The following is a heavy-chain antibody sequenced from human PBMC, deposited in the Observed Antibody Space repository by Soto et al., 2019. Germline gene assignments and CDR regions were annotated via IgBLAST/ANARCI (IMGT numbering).Heavy chain of an antibody. D-gene: IGHD3-22*01. CDR3: ARSTPHDSSGYPFDY. V-gene: IGHV4-61*01. Sequence: KASETLSLTCTVSGGSVSSGSYYWSWIRQPPGKGLEWIGYIYYSGSTNYNPSLKSRVTISVDTSKNQFSLKLSSVTAADTAVYYCARSTPHDSSGYPFDYWGRGTLVTVS. CDR1: GGSVSSGSYY. CDR2: IYYSGST. J-gene: IGHJ4*02.